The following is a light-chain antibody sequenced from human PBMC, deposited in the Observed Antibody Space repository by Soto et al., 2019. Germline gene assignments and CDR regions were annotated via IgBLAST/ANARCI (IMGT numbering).Light chain of an antibody. CDR2: AAS. V-gene: IGKV1-8*01. Sequence: IRMTQSPSSLSASTGDRVTITCRASQDITSYLAWYQQKPGKAPKLLIYAASTLQSGVPSRFSGSGSGTDFTLTISCLQSEDFATYYCQQYYSYPRTFGQGTKV. CDR3: QQYYSYPRT. CDR1: QDITSY. J-gene: IGKJ1*01.